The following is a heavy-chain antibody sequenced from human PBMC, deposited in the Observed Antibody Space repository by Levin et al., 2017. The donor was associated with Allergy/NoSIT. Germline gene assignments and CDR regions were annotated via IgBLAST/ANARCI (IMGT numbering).Heavy chain of an antibody. J-gene: IGHJ4*02. CDR3: ARDVKVWEYSSGWYRPPPDY. CDR1: GYTFSTYG. V-gene: IGHV1-18*01. CDR2: ISAYNGNT. D-gene: IGHD6-19*01. Sequence: ASVKVSCKASGYTFSTYGISWVRQAPGQGLEWMGWISAYNGNTNYAQKLQGRVTMTTDTSTSTGYMELRSLRSDDTAVYYCARDVKVWEYSSGWYRPPPDYWGQGTLVTVSS.